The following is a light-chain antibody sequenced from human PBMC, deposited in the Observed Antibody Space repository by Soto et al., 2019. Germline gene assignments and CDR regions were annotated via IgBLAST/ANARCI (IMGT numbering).Light chain of an antibody. CDR2: RNT. Sequence: QSVLTQPPSVSGAPGQRVTISSTGSSSNIGAGYDVHWYQQLPGTAPKLLIYRNTNRPSGVPDRFSGSKSGTSASLAITGLQAEDEADYYCQSYDSSLSGSVFGGGTQLTVL. CDR1: SSNIGAGYD. CDR3: QSYDSSLSGSV. J-gene: IGLJ3*02. V-gene: IGLV1-40*01.